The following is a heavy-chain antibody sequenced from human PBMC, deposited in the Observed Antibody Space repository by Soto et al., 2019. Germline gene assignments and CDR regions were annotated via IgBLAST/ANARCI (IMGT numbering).Heavy chain of an antibody. J-gene: IGHJ4*02. D-gene: IGHD1-26*01. V-gene: IGHV3-30*18. CDR3: ANDDLDVRGASLQTENGPVGXY. Sequence: PGGSLRLSCAASGFIVSDYAMHWVRQAPGKGLEWVAVITSDGPKTYYADSVKGRFTISRDNSKNMVYLEMDSLRPDDAGFYYCANDDLDVRGASLQTENGPVGXYWGRGTLVTVSS. CDR2: ITSDGPKT. CDR1: GFIVSDYA.